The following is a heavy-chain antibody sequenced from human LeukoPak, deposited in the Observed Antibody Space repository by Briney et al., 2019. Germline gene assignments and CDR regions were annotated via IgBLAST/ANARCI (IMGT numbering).Heavy chain of an antibody. J-gene: IGHJ4*02. CDR2: IIPILGIA. Sequence: GASVKVSCKASGGTFSSYTISWVRQAPGQGLEWMGRIIPILGIANYAQKFQGRVTITADKSTSTAYMEPSSLRSEDTAVYYCARDTTGTAPGDYWGQGTLVTVSS. V-gene: IGHV1-69*04. D-gene: IGHD1-1*01. CDR1: GGTFSSYT. CDR3: ARDTTGTAPGDY.